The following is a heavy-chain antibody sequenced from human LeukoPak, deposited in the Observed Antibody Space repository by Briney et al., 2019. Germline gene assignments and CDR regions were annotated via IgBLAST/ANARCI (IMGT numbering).Heavy chain of an antibody. J-gene: IGHJ4*02. V-gene: IGHV3-7*04. CDR1: GFTFSSYW. CDR3: ARAPGLGKYQLPLGYFDY. CDR2: IKQDGSDK. D-gene: IGHD2-2*01. Sequence: PGGSLRLSCTASGFTFSSYWMSWVRQAPGKGLEWVANIKQDGSDKYYVATVKGRFTISRDNVKNSLYLQMNSLRAEDTAVYYCARAPGLGKYQLPLGYFDYWGQGTLVTVSS.